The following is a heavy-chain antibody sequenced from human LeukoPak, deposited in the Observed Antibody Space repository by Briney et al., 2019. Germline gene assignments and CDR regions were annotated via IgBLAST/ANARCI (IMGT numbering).Heavy chain of an antibody. CDR3: ARGGVTYYDSGGYYYGYFQH. J-gene: IGHJ1*01. CDR2: IYYSGST. D-gene: IGHD3-22*01. CDR1: GGSISSYY. V-gene: IGHV4-59*01. Sequence: PSETLSLTCTVSGGSISSYYWSWIRQPPGKGLEWIGYIYYSGSTNYNPSLKSRVTISVDTSKNQFSLKLSSVTAADTAVYYCARGGVTYYDSGGYYYGYFQHWGQGTLVTVSS.